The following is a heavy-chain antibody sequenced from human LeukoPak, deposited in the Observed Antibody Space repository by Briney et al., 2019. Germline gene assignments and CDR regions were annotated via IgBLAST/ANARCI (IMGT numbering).Heavy chain of an antibody. CDR3: ATFRYYYGSIDY. CDR1: GFTFSSYS. Sequence: PGGSLRLSCAASGFTFSSYSMSWVRQAPGKGLEWVASIRQDGSDIYYVESVKGRFTISRDNAKKSLSLQMSSLRAEDTAVYYCATFRYYYGSIDYWGQGTLVTVSS. D-gene: IGHD3-10*01. V-gene: IGHV3-7*01. CDR2: IRQDGSDI. J-gene: IGHJ4*02.